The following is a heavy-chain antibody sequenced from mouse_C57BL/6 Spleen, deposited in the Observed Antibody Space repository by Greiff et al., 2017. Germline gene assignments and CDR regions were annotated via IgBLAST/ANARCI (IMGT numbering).Heavy chain of an antibody. CDR2: ISSGGSYT. Sequence: EVHLVESGGDLVKPGGSLKLSCAASGFTFSSYGMSWVRQTPDKRLEWVATISSGGSYTYYPDSVKGRFTISRDNAKNTLYLQMSSLKSEDTAMYYCARERVITTVVATDYYAMDYWGQGTSVTVSS. D-gene: IGHD1-1*01. CDR3: ARERVITTVVATDYYAMDY. V-gene: IGHV5-6*01. CDR1: GFTFSSYG. J-gene: IGHJ4*01.